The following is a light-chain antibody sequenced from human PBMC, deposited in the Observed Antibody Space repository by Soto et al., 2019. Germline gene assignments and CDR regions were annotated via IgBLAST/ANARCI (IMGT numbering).Light chain of an antibody. CDR3: GTWDSSLSAGV. CDR2: DNN. CDR1: SSNSGNNY. V-gene: IGLV1-51*01. J-gene: IGLJ2*01. Sequence: QSVLTQPPSVSAAPGQKVTISCSGSSSNSGNNYVSWYQQLPGTAPKLLIYDNNQRPSEIPDRFSGSKAGTSATLGITGLQTGDEADYYCGTWDSSLSAGVFGGGTKVTVL.